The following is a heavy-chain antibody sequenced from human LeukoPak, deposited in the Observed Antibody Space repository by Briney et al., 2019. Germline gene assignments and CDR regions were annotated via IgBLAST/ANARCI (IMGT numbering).Heavy chain of an antibody. J-gene: IGHJ4*02. V-gene: IGHV3-23*01. Sequence: GGSLRLSCAASGFTFSSYSMSWVRQAPGKGLEWVSAISGSGGSTYYADSVKGRFTISRDNSKNTLYLQMNSLRAEDTAVYYWAKDFYGDYTGGLDYWGQGTLVTVSS. D-gene: IGHD4-17*01. CDR1: GFTFSSYS. CDR2: ISGSGGST. CDR3: AKDFYGDYTGGLDY.